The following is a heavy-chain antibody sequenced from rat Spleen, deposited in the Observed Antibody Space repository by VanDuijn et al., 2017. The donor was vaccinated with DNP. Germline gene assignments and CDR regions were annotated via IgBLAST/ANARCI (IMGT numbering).Heavy chain of an antibody. Sequence: EVQLVESGGGLVQPGRSLKVSCAASGFTFSAYYMAWVRQAPAKGLEWVAYIGSPAYAPYYGDSVKGRFTISRDNATSTLYLQMNSLRSEDMATYYCVRWNSGHFDYWGQGVMVTVSS. J-gene: IGHJ2*01. CDR3: VRWNSGHFDY. D-gene: IGHD4-3*01. CDR1: GFTFSAYY. CDR2: IGSPAYAP. V-gene: IGHV5-22*01.